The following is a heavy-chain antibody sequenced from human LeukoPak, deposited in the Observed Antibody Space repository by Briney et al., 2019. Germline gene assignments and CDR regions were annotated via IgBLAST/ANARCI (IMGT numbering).Heavy chain of an antibody. J-gene: IGHJ6*02. CDR2: ISGSGGST. V-gene: IGHV3-23*01. CDR3: AKGQNYYYYYGMDV. Sequence: GGSLRLSCAASRFTFSSYAMSWVRQAPGKGLEWVSAISGSGGSTYYADSVKGRFTISRDYSKNTLYLQMNSLRAEDTAVYYCAKGQNYYYYYGMDVWGQGTTVTVSS. CDR1: RFTFSSYA.